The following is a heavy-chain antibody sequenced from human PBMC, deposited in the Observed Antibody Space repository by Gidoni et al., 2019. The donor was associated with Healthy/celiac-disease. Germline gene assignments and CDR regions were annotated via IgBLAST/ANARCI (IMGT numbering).Heavy chain of an antibody. CDR3: AKDGAGGDYDYYYGMDV. J-gene: IGHJ6*02. D-gene: IGHD2-8*02. V-gene: IGHV3-9*01. CDR1: GFTFDDYA. Sequence: EVQLVESGGGLVQPGRSLRLSCAAYGFTFDDYAMHWVRQAPGKGLEWVSGISWNSGSIGYADSVRGRFTISRDNAKNSLYLQMNSLRAEDTALYYCAKDGAGGDYDYYYGMDVWGQGTTVTVSS. CDR2: ISWNSGSI.